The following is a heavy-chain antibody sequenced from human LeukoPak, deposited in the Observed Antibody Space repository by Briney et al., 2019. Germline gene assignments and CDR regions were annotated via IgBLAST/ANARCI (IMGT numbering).Heavy chain of an antibody. CDR1: GGSISSYH. Sequence: SETLSLTCTVSGGSISSYHWSWIRQPPGKGLEWMSYIYYSGNTKYNPSLKSRVTISVDTSKNQFCLKLNSVTAADTAVYFCARGSSGYDFPDYWGQGTLVTVSS. V-gene: IGHV4-59*01. J-gene: IGHJ4*02. D-gene: IGHD5-12*01. CDR3: ARGSSGYDFPDY. CDR2: IYYSGNT.